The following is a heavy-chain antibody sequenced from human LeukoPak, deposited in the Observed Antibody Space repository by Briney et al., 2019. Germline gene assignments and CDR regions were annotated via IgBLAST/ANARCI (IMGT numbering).Heavy chain of an antibody. CDR3: XXXFGDFFPPLFDS. V-gene: IGHV3-23*01. Sequence: GGSLRLSCATSGFSFSSYGMSWVRQAPGKGLEWVSSISGLSGRTYYADSVKGRVTISRDNSKNALSLQMNSLRAEDTAVYYXXXXFGDFFPPLFDSWGHGTLVTVSS. CDR2: ISGLSGRT. J-gene: IGHJ4*01. CDR1: GFSFSSYG. D-gene: IGHD4-17*01.